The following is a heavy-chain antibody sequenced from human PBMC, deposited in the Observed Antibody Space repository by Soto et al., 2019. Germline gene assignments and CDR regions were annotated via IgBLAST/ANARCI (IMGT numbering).Heavy chain of an antibody. V-gene: IGHV4-34*01. Sequence: TLSLTCAVYGGSFSGYYWSWIRQPPGKGLEWIGEINHSGSTNYNPSLKSRVTISVDTSKNQFSLKLSSVTAADTAVYYCARGPIQSAFDYWGQGTLVTVSS. CDR1: GGSFSGYY. CDR2: INHSGST. J-gene: IGHJ4*02. CDR3: ARGPIQSAFDY.